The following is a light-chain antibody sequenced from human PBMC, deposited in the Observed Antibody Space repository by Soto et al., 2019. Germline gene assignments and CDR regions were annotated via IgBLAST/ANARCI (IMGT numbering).Light chain of an antibody. CDR3: QQYGRSPPFT. Sequence: ELVLTQSPGTLSLSPGERATLSCRASQSVSSSYLAWYQQNPGQAPRLLIYGASNRATGIPDRFSGSGSGTDFTLTISRLEPEDFAVYFCQQYGRSPPFTFGQGTKVEIK. CDR2: GAS. J-gene: IGKJ2*01. V-gene: IGKV3-20*01. CDR1: QSVSSSY.